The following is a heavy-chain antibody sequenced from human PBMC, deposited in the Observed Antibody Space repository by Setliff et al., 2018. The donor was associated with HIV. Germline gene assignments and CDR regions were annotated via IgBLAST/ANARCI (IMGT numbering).Heavy chain of an antibody. V-gene: IGHV4-4*09. Sequence: PSETLSLTCNVSGDTDFYWSWIRQSPGKGLEWIGYIHASGKANYNPSLKSRVTISLDTSKMQFSLRLTSVTAADTAVYYCATLDPSGGNFLAYWGQGTLVTVSS. CDR1: GDTDFY. CDR3: ATLDPSGGNFLAY. CDR2: IHASGKA. D-gene: IGHD2-21*02. J-gene: IGHJ4*02.